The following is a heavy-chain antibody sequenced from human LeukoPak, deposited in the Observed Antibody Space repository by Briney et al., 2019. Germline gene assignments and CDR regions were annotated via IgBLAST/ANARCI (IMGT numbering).Heavy chain of an antibody. J-gene: IGHJ5*02. CDR1: GFIVSSNY. CDR2: IYRRGST. Sequence: GGSLRLPCAASGFIVSSNYMIWVRQAPGKGLEWVSVIYRRGSTYYADSVKGRFTISRDNSKNTLYLQMNSLRVEDTAMYYCARVEVGVRDGDYVYWFNPWGQGTLVTVSS. V-gene: IGHV3-53*01. CDR3: ARVEVGVRDGDYVYWFNP. D-gene: IGHD4-17*01.